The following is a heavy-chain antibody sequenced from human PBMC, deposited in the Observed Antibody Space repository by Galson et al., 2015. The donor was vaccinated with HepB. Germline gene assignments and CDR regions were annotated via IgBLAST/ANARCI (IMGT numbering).Heavy chain of an antibody. CDR2: IIPIFGTA. Sequence: SVKVSCKASGGTFSSYAISWVRQAPGQGLEWMGGIIPIFGTANYAQKFQGRVTITADESTSTAYMELSSLRSEDTAVYYCARDDRRTADYYYMDVWGKGTTVTVSS. CDR3: ARDDRRTADYYYMDV. J-gene: IGHJ6*03. D-gene: IGHD6-13*01. CDR1: GGTFSSYA. V-gene: IGHV1-69*13.